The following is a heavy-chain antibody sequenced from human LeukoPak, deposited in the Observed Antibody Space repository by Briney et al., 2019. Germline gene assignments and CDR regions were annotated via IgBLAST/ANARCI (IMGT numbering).Heavy chain of an antibody. D-gene: IGHD3-22*01. CDR1: GFTFSSYT. J-gene: IGHJ4*02. CDR2: VTGSGGGT. V-gene: IGHV3-23*01. Sequence: GSLRLSCAASGFTFSSYTMHWVRQAPGKGLEWVSAVTGSGGGTYYADSVKGRFTISRDNSKNTLYLQMNSLRAEDTAVYYCAKGNYYDSNSYLYYFDYWGQGTLVTVSS. CDR3: AKGNYYDSNSYLYYFDY.